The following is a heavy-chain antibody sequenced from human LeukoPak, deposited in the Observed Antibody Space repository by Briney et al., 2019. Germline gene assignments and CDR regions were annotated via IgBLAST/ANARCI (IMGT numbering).Heavy chain of an antibody. D-gene: IGHD2-2*02. V-gene: IGHV3-23*01. J-gene: IGHJ4*02. CDR2: ISGSGDST. Sequence: GGSLRLSCAASGFTFSSYAMSWVRQAPGRGLEWVSTISGSGDSTYYADSVKGRFTISKDNSKNTLYLQMNSLRPEDTAVYYCPKGCASTSCYTSEYWGQGTLVTVSS. CDR1: GFTFSSYA. CDR3: PKGCASTSCYTSEY.